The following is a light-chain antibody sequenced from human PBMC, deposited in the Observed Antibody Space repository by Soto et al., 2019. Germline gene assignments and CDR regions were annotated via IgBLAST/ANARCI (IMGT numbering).Light chain of an antibody. J-gene: IGKJ2*01. CDR2: GAS. Sequence: EIVMTQSPATLSVSPGERATLSCRASQSVSSNLAWYQQKPGQAPRLLIYGASTRATGIPARFSGGGSGTEFTLTISSLQSEDFAVYYCQQYNNWLRTFGQGTKLEIK. CDR3: QQYNNWLRT. V-gene: IGKV3-15*01. CDR1: QSVSSN.